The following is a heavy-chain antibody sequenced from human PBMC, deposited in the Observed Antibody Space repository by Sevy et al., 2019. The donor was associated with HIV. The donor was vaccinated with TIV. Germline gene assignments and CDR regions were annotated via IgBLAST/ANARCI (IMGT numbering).Heavy chain of an antibody. CDR3: ARHVGDYVFRYFDL. V-gene: IGHV4-61*02. J-gene: IGHJ2*01. Sequence: SETLSLTCTVSGGSVTRGQFYWSWIRQPAGKGLEWIGRVHNTGSATYNPSLRNRVGMSIDTSKNQFSLVLSSVTAADTSVYYCARHVGDYVFRYFDLWVRGTLVTVSS. CDR1: GGSVTRGQFY. D-gene: IGHD4-17*01. CDR2: VHNTGSA.